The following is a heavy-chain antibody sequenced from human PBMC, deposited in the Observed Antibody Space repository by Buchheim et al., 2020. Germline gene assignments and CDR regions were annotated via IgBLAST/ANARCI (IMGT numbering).Heavy chain of an antibody. CDR3: GKVASCSGGTCYGRAYYYYGLDV. J-gene: IGHJ6*02. CDR1: GFTFSNYG. Sequence: QVQLVESGGGVVQPGRSLRLSCAASGFTFSNYGMHWVRQAPGKGLEWVAVISFDGSNKYYGDSVKGRFTISRDNSKNTLYLQINSLRTEDTAVYYCGKVASCSGGTCYGRAYYYYGLDVSGQGTT. V-gene: IGHV3-30*18. D-gene: IGHD2-15*01. CDR2: ISFDGSNK.